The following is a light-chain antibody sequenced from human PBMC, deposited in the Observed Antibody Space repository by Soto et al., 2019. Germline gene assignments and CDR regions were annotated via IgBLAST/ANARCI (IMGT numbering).Light chain of an antibody. Sequence: AIRVTRSPSSLSASTGDRVTITCRASQYITSYLAWYQQKPGKAPKLLIYAASTLQSGVPSRFSGSGSGTDFTLTISSLQPDDFATYYCQQLESYPSTFGGGTKVDIK. CDR3: QQLESYPST. CDR1: QYITSY. CDR2: AAS. J-gene: IGKJ4*01. V-gene: IGKV1-8*01.